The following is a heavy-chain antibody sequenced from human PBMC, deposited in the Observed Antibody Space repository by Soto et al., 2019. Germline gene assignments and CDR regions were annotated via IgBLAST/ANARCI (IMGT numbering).Heavy chain of an antibody. CDR2: VSGNGAGT. CDR3: ARKGIVQGWNHDAFDI. D-gene: IGHD1-26*01. V-gene: IGHV3-23*01. J-gene: IGHJ3*02. CDR1: GFTFRNYG. Sequence: EVQLLESGGDSVQPGGSLRLSCAASGFTFRNYGMRWVRQSPGKGPEWVSSVSGNGAGTFYADSVKGRFTISRDNSKNTLHLQMNSLRVDDTAVYFCARKGIVQGWNHDAFDIWGQGTMVTVSS.